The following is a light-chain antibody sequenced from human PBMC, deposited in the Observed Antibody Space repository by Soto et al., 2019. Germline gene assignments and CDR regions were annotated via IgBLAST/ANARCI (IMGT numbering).Light chain of an antibody. Sequence: EIVLTQSPATLSLSPGERATLSCRASQSVSSYLAWYQQKPGQAPRLLIYDTSSRATGIPARFSGSGSGTDFTLTISSLEPEDFAVYYCQQRSSWPYTFGQGTKLDIK. J-gene: IGKJ2*01. CDR1: QSVSSY. CDR2: DTS. CDR3: QQRSSWPYT. V-gene: IGKV3-11*01.